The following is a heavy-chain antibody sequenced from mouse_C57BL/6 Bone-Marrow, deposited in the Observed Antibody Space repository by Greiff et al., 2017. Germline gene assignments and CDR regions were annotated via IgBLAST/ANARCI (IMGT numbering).Heavy chain of an antibody. Sequence: QVQLQQPGAELVQPGASVKLSCKASGYTFTSYWMHWVKQRPGQGLEWIGMIHPNSGSTNYNEKFKSKATLTVDKSSSTAYMQLSSLTSEDSAVYYCARSNNWPWFAYWGQGALVTVSA. CDR2: IHPNSGST. CDR1: GYTFTSYW. D-gene: IGHD4-1*01. J-gene: IGHJ3*01. V-gene: IGHV1-64*01. CDR3: ARSNNWPWFAY.